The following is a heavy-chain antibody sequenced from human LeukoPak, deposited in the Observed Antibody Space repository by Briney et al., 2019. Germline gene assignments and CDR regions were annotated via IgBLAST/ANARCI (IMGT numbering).Heavy chain of an antibody. V-gene: IGHV4-30-2*01. CDR2: IYHSGST. Sequence: SETLSLTCTVSGGSISSGAYYWSWIRQPPGKGLEWIGYIYHSGSTYYNPSLKSRVTISVDRSKNQFSLKLSSVTAADTAVNYCARDAGFDDTAMANWGQGTLVTVSS. J-gene: IGHJ4*02. CDR1: GGSISSGAYY. CDR3: ARDAGFDDTAMAN. D-gene: IGHD5-18*01.